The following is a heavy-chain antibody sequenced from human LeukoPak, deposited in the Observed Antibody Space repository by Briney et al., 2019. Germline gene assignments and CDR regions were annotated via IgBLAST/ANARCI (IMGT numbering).Heavy chain of an antibody. CDR1: GGSISSSSYY. CDR3: AKRDSSGWYKDPTAFDH. V-gene: IGHV3-23*01. CDR2: ISGSGVSA. Sequence: ETLSLTCTVSGGSISSSSYYWGWIRQAPGKGLEWVSGISGSGVSACYADSVKGRFTISRDNSKNTLFLQMNSLRVEDTAVYYCAKRDSSGWYKDPTAFDHWGQGTLVTVSS. J-gene: IGHJ4*02. D-gene: IGHD6-19*01.